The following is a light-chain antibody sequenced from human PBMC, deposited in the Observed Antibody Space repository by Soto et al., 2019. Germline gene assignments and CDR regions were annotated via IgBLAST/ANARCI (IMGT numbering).Light chain of an antibody. V-gene: IGKV3-20*01. Sequence: EIVLTQSPATLSLSPGERATLSCRASQSISSCYFAWYQQKPGQAPRLLIYGASSRASGFPNRLSGSGSGTDFTLPISRLEPEDFAVYYCQHYGSSLSITFGQGTRLEIK. J-gene: IGKJ5*01. CDR2: GAS. CDR3: QHYGSSLSIT. CDR1: QSISSCY.